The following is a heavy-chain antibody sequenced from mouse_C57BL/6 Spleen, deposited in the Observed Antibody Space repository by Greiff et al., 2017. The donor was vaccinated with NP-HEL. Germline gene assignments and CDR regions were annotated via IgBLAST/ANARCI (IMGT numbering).Heavy chain of an antibody. V-gene: IGHV5-16*01. CDR2: INYDGSST. Sequence: DVKLVESEGGLVQPGSSMKLSCTASGFTFSDYYMAWVRQVPEKGLEWVANINYDGSSTYYLDSLKSRFIISRDNAKNILYLQMSSLKSEDTATYYCARVYGNYEDWYFDVWGTGTTVTVSS. D-gene: IGHD2-1*01. CDR3: ARVYGNYEDWYFDV. CDR1: GFTFSDYY. J-gene: IGHJ1*03.